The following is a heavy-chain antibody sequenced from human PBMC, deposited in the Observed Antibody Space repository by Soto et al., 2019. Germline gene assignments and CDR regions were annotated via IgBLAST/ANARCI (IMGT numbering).Heavy chain of an antibody. CDR3: ARHSSGYYYRFDY. J-gene: IGHJ4*02. CDR1: GYTFTGYY. CDR2: INPNSGGT. D-gene: IGHD3-22*01. V-gene: IGHV1-2*02. Sequence: ASVKVSCKASGYTFTGYYMHWVRQAPGQGLEWMGWINPNSGGTNYAQKFQGRVTMTRDTSISTAHMELSRLRSDDTAVYYCARHSSGYYYRFDYWGQGTLVTVSS.